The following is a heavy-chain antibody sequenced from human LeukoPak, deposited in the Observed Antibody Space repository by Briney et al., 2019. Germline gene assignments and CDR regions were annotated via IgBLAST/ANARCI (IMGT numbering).Heavy chain of an antibody. CDR2: ISSSSTI. CDR1: GFTFSSYS. J-gene: IGHJ4*02. V-gene: IGHV3-48*02. Sequence: GGSLRLSCAASGFTFSSYSMNWVRQAPGKGLEWVSYISSSSTIYYADSVKGRFTISRDNAKNSLYLQMNSLRDEDTAVYYCARVSDPDSGWYYYFDYWGQGTLVTVSS. D-gene: IGHD6-19*01. CDR3: ARVSDPDSGWYYYFDY.